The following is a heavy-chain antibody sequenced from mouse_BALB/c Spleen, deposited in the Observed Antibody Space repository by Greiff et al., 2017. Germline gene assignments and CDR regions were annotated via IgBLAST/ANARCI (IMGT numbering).Heavy chain of an antibody. D-gene: IGHD1-2*01. Sequence: EVQGVESGGGLVKPGGSLKLSCAASGFTFSSYAMSWVRQTPEKRLEWVASISSGGSTYYPDSVKGRFTISRDNARNILYLQMSSLRSEDTAMYYCARGNYGYYWYFDVWGAGTTVTVSS. CDR1: GFTFSSYA. J-gene: IGHJ1*01. V-gene: IGHV5-6-5*01. CDR3: ARGNYGYYWYFDV. CDR2: ISSGGST.